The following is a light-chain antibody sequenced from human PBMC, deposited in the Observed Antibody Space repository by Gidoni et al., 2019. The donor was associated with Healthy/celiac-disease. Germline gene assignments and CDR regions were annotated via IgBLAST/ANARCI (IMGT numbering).Light chain of an antibody. CDR1: QSISSW. Sequence: IHMTQPPSTLSASVGDRVTLTCRASQSISSWLAWYQQKPGKAPKLLIYKASSLESGVPSRFSGSGSGSEFTLTISSLQPDDFATYYCQQYNSYWTFGQGTKVEIK. J-gene: IGKJ1*01. CDR3: QQYNSYWT. V-gene: IGKV1-5*03. CDR2: KAS.